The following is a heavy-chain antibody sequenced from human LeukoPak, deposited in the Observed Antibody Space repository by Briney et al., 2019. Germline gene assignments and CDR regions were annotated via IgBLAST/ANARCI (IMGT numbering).Heavy chain of an antibody. D-gene: IGHD1-1*01. CDR2: IYHSGST. Sequence: PSETLSLTCAVSGYSISSGYYWGWIRQPPGKGLEWIGSIYHSGSTYYNPSLKSRVTISVDTSKNQFSLKLSSVTAADTAVYYCARLYNWNDVWFDPWGQGTLVTVSS. J-gene: IGHJ5*02. V-gene: IGHV4-38-2*01. CDR1: GYSISSGYY. CDR3: ARLYNWNDVWFDP.